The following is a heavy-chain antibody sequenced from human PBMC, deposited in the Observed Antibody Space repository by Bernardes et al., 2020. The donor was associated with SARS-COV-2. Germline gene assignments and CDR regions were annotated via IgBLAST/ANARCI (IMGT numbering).Heavy chain of an antibody. V-gene: IGHV4-59*01. CDR2: IYYSGST. CDR1: GGSIRSSY. J-gene: IGHJ5*02. CDR3: ARELRVGRFGEFILTGENWFDP. Sequence: SATLARTCTVSGGSIRSSYWSWIRQPPGQGLEWIGYIYYSGSTNYNPSLKSRVTISVDTSKNQFSLKLSSVTAADTAVYYCARELRVGRFGEFILTGENWFDPWGQGTLVTVSS. D-gene: IGHD3-10*01.